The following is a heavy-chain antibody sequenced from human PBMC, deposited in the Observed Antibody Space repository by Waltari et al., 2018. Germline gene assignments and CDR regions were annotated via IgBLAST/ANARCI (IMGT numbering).Heavy chain of an antibody. CDR1: GGTFSSYA. CDR2: INPSGGST. CDR3: AREGARYGSGMPFDY. J-gene: IGHJ4*02. Sequence: QVQLVQSGAEVKKPGSSVKVSCKASGGTFSSYAISWVRQAPGQGLEWMGIINPSGGSTSYAQKFQGRVTMTRDTSTSTVYMELSSLRSEDTAVYYCAREGARYGSGMPFDYWGQGTLVTVSS. V-gene: IGHV1-46*01. D-gene: IGHD3-10*01.